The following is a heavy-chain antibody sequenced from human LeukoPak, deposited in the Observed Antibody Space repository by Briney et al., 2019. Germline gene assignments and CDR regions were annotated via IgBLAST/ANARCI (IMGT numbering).Heavy chain of an antibody. V-gene: IGHV4-31*03. Sequence: PSETLSLTCTVSGGSISSGGYYWSWIRQYPGKGLEWIGYIYYSGSTYYNPSPKSRVTISVETSKNQFSLKLRSVTAADTAVYYCARNGSGYYIDYWGQGTLVTVSS. CDR3: ARNGSGYYIDY. D-gene: IGHD3-22*01. CDR1: GGSISSGGYY. J-gene: IGHJ4*02. CDR2: IYYSGST.